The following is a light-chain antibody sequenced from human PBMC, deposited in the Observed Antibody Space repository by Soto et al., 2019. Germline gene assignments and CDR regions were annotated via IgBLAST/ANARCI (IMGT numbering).Light chain of an antibody. CDR3: QSYDSSLSALV. Sequence: QSVLTQPPSVSGAPGRRVTISCTGSSSNIGAGYDVHWYQQLPGTAPKLVIYGNSNRPSGVPDRFSGSKSGTSASLAITGLQAEDEADYYCQSYDSSLSALVFGGGTKLTVL. V-gene: IGLV1-40*01. CDR2: GNS. J-gene: IGLJ2*01. CDR1: SSNIGAGYD.